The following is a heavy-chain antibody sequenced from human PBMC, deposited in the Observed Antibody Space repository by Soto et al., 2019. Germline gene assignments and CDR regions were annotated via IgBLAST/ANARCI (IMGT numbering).Heavy chain of an antibody. J-gene: IGHJ4*02. CDR2: FIPIFVSA. Sequence: QVHLVQSGAEVKKACSSVKVSCKASGGTVRSYAITCVRQAPGKGLEWMGVFIPIFVSAHYAQKFQGRVTITADESTSTADMELSGLRSAATAIYYCARDLSSDSTGFRGYDLWGQGTLVTVSS. CDR1: GGTVRSYA. CDR3: ARDLSSDSTGFRGYDL. D-gene: IGHD3-10*01. V-gene: IGHV1-69*01.